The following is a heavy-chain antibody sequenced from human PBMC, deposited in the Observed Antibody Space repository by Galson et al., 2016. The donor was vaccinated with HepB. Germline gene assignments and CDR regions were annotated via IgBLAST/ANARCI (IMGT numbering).Heavy chain of an antibody. CDR2: IDWNGNK. CDR3: ARYLRSHGYYVMDV. Sequence: PALVKPTQTLTMTCTFSGFSLSTSGMAVSWIRQLPGKAQEWLAVIDWNGNKFYSPSLTTRLTISKDTSKNQVVLTLTNMDPVDTATYFCARYLRSHGYYVMDVWGQGTTVTVSS. CDR1: GFSLSTSGMA. D-gene: IGHD4-17*01. J-gene: IGHJ6*02. V-gene: IGHV2-70*01.